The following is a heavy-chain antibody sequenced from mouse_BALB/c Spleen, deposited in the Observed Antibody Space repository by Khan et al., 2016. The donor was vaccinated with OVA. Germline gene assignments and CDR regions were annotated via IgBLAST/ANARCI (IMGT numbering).Heavy chain of an antibody. CDR2: ISSGGSYT. J-gene: IGHJ3*01. CDR1: GFTFSTYG. D-gene: IGHD1-1*01. CDR3: ARLAYYYDSEGFAY. V-gene: IGHV5-6*01. Sequence: EVELVESGGDLVKPEGSLKLSCAASGFTFSTYGMSWVRQTPDKRLEWVATISSGGSYTYYPDSVQGQFTISRDNAKNTLYLQMSSLKSEDTAMFYCARLAYYYDSEGFAYWGQGTLVTVSA.